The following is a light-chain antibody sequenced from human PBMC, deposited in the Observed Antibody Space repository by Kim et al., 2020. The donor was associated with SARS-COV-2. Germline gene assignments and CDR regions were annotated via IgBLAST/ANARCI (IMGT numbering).Light chain of an antibody. J-gene: IGLJ1*01. V-gene: IGLV2-8*01. CDR2: EVT. CDR1: GGDFGSYKY. CDR3: ASHGGYDYV. Sequence: PVHPVANPCSETGGDFGSYKYVSWYQQHPGKSPKLIIYEVTKRPSGVPDRFSGSMSGNTASLTVSGLQAEDEADYYCASHGGYDYVFGTGTKVTVL.